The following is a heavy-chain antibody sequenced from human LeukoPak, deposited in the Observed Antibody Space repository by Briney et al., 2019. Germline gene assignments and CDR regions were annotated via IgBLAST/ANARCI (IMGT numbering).Heavy chain of an antibody. CDR3: ASHSSGWYYFDY. V-gene: IGHV3-23*01. Sequence: PGGSLRLSCAASGFIFSNYGMNWVRQAPGKGLEWVAAISASGSATSYADSVKGRFTISRDNSKNTLYLQMNSLRAEDTAVYYCASHSSGWYYFDYWGQGTLVTVSS. D-gene: IGHD6-19*01. J-gene: IGHJ4*02. CDR1: GFIFSNYG. CDR2: ISASGSAT.